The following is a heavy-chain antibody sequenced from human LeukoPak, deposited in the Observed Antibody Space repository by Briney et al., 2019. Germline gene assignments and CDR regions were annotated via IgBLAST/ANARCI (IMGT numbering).Heavy chain of an antibody. J-gene: IGHJ5*02. Sequence: ASVKVSCKASGYTFTGYYMHWVRQAPGQGLEWMGWINPNSGGTNYAQKFQGRVTMTEDTSTDTAYMELSSLRSEDTAVYYCATTTGYSSSQNWFDPWGQGTLVTVSS. CDR2: INPNSGGT. V-gene: IGHV1-2*02. CDR3: ATTTGYSSSQNWFDP. D-gene: IGHD6-13*01. CDR1: GYTFTGYY.